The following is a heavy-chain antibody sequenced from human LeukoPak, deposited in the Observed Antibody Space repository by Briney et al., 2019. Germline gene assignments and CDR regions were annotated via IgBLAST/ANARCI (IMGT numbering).Heavy chain of an antibody. CDR2: IYYSGST. CDR1: GVSISSSNSY. Sequence: PSETLSLTCTVSGVSISSSNSYWGRIRQPPGKGPEWIGSIYYSGSTYYNPSLKSRVTISVDTSKNQFSLKLSSVTAADTAVYYCARVGATPDYWGQGTLVTVSS. CDR3: ARVGATPDY. V-gene: IGHV4-39*07. J-gene: IGHJ4*02. D-gene: IGHD1-26*01.